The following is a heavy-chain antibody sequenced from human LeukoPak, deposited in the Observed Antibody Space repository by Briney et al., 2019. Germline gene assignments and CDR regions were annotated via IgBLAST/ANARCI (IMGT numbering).Heavy chain of an antibody. Sequence: PGGSLRLSCAASGFTFSSYAMNWVRQAPGKGLEWVSAISCSGSSTYYADSVKGRFTISRDNSKNTLYLQMNSLRAEDTAVYYCAKQGKDTWAYYFDYWGQGTLVTVSS. CDR1: GFTFSSYA. V-gene: IGHV3-23*01. CDR2: ISCSGSST. D-gene: IGHD2-15*01. CDR3: AKQGKDTWAYYFDY. J-gene: IGHJ4*02.